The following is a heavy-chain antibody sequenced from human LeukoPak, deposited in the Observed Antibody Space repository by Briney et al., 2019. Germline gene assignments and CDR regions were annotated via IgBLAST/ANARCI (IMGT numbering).Heavy chain of an antibody. J-gene: IGHJ4*02. Sequence: PSETLSLICSVSGDSIINYYWSWIRQSPGRGPEWIGFIYYDGTTNYNPSLISRVTMSVDTSKCHFSLKLTSVTAADTAVYYCARVGHGYGDSHFFDHWGQGTLVTVSS. CDR3: ARVGHGYGDSHFFDH. D-gene: IGHD4-17*01. V-gene: IGHV4-59*01. CDR2: IYYDGTT. CDR1: GDSIINYY.